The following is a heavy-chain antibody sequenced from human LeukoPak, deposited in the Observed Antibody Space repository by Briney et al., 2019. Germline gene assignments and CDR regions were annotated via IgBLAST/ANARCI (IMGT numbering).Heavy chain of an antibody. D-gene: IGHD2-15*01. CDR2: ISYNGGTI. J-gene: IGHJ3*02. Sequence: GRSLRLSCAVSGFTLNDYAMHWVRQAPGQGLERVSGISYNGGTIGFADSVKGRFTISRDNAKNSLYLQMNSLRAEDMALYYCAKDGCSGGSCYGRSAFDIWGQGTMVTVSS. CDR1: GFTLNDYA. V-gene: IGHV3-9*03. CDR3: AKDGCSGGSCYGRSAFDI.